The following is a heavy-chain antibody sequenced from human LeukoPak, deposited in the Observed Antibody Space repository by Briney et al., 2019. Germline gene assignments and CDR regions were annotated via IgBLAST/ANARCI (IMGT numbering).Heavy chain of an antibody. Sequence: PGGSLRLSCAASGXTFSSYGMHWVRQAPGKGLEWVAVISYDGSNKYYADSVKGRFTISRDNSKNTLYLQMNSLRAEDTAVYYCAKSEFRLPGNYFDYWGQGTLVTVSS. J-gene: IGHJ4*02. CDR1: GXTFSSYG. CDR3: AKSEFRLPGNYFDY. V-gene: IGHV3-30*18. CDR2: ISYDGSNK. D-gene: IGHD3-10*01.